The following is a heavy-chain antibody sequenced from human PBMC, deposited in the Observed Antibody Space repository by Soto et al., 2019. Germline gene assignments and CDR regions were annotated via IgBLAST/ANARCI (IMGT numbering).Heavy chain of an antibody. CDR2: ISAYNGNT. D-gene: IGHD6-19*01. CDR3: ARDFSGWYSNYYYGMDV. J-gene: IGHJ6*02. Sequence: GASVKVSCKASGYTFTSYGISWVRQAPGQGLEWMGWISAYNGNTNYAQKLQGRVTMTTDTSTSTAYMELRSLRSDDTAVYYCARDFSGWYSNYYYGMDVWGQGTTVTV. V-gene: IGHV1-18*01. CDR1: GYTFTSYG.